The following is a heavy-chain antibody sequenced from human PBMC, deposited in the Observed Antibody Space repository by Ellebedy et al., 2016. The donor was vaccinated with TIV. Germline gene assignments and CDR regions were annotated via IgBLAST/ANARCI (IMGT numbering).Heavy chain of an antibody. D-gene: IGHD2-15*01. CDR2: IYHRRTT. V-gene: IGHV4-30-2*01. Sequence: MPSETLSLTCTVSGGSTSNKNYSWSWIRPPPGKGLEWIGHIYHRRTTYYNPSLRNRVTISVDRSKNVFSLNLASVTAADTAVYFCARVDADEWCYFDLWGRGILVTVSS. CDR1: GGSTSNKNYS. J-gene: IGHJ2*01. CDR3: ARVDADEWCYFDL.